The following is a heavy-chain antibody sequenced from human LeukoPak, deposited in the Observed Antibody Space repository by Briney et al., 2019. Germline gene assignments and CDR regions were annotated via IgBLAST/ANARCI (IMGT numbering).Heavy chain of an antibody. D-gene: IGHD4-17*01. J-gene: IGHJ4*02. Sequence: ASVKVSCKASGYTFTGYYMHWVRQAPGQGLEWMGWISPNSGGTNYAQKFQGRVTMTRDTSISTAYMELSRLRSDDTAVYYCARDSTVTTHFDYWGQGTLVTVSS. CDR1: GYTFTGYY. CDR2: ISPNSGGT. V-gene: IGHV1-2*02. CDR3: ARDSTVTTHFDY.